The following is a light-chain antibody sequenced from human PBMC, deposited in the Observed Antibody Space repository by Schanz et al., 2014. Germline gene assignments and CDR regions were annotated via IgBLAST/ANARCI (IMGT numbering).Light chain of an antibody. J-gene: IGLJ2*01. CDR2: SSN. V-gene: IGLV1-44*01. CDR3: ASWDDSLRGHV. Sequence: QSVLTQPPSASGTPGQRVTISCSGSSSNIGSNTVNWYQQLPGTAPKLLIYSSNQRPSGVPDRFSGSKSGTSASLAISGLQSEDEADYYCASWDDSLRGHVFGGGTKLTVL. CDR1: SSNIGSNT.